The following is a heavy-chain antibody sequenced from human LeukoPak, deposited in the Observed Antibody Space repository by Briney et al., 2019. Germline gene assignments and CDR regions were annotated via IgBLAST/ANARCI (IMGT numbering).Heavy chain of an antibody. CDR2: IYYSGST. J-gene: IGHJ5*02. V-gene: IGHV4-59*01. D-gene: IGHD2-2*01. CDR1: GGSISSYY. Sequence: SETLSLTCTVSGGSISSYYWSWIRQPPGKGLEWIGYIYYSGSTNYNPSLKSRVTVSVDTSKNQFSLKLSSVTAADTAVYYCARGAFAVVVPAANIPRYNWFDPWGQGTLVTVSS. CDR3: ARGAFAVVVPAANIPRYNWFDP.